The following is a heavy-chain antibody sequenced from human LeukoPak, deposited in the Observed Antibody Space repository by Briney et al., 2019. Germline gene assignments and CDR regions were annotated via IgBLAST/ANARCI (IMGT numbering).Heavy chain of an antibody. D-gene: IGHD3-10*01. CDR1: GFTFSSYW. V-gene: IGHV3-74*01. CDR2: IESDGSST. Sequence: GGSLRLSCAASGFTFSSYWMHWVRQAPGKGLVWVSRIESDGSSTSYADSVKGRFTISRDNAKNTLYLQMNSLKAEDTSVYFCARGYGSGSYMAFDIWGQGTMVTVSP. CDR3: ARGYGSGSYMAFDI. J-gene: IGHJ3*02.